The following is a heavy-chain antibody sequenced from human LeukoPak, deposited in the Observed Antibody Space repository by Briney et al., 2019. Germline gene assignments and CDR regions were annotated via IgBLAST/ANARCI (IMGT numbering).Heavy chain of an antibody. J-gene: IGHJ4*02. CDR1: GGSISTNY. V-gene: IGHV4-59*01. CDR3: ARVGDWNDLVY. CDR2: IHYSGDT. Sequence: PSETLSLTCSVSGGSISTNYWSWIRQPPGRGLEWIGYIHYSGDTNYNPSLKSRVTISVDTSKNQFSLKLSSVTAADTAVYYCARVGDWNDLVYWGQGTLVTVSS. D-gene: IGHD1-1*01.